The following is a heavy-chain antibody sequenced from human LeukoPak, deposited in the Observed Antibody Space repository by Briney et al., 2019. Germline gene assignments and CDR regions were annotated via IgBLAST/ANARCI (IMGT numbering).Heavy chain of an antibody. D-gene: IGHD7-27*01. CDR1: GFTFSDYY. CDR3: ARTGDRGGFDY. CDR2: ISGSGTNI. V-gene: IGHV3-11*01. J-gene: IGHJ4*02. Sequence: GGSLRLSCAASGFTFSDYYMSWIRQAPGKGLEWISYISGSGTNIYYADSARGRFTISRDNAKNSLYLQMNGLRAEDTAVYYCARTGDRGGFDYWGQGTLVTVSS.